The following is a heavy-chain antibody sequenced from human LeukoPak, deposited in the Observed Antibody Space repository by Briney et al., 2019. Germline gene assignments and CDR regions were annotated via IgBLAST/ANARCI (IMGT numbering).Heavy chain of an antibody. CDR2: ISSNGRYI. D-gene: IGHD5-24*01. V-gene: IGHV3-21*01. CDR3: ARDQEGDGYLKFDY. Sequence: PGGSLRLSCAASGFTFSGYHMNWVRQAPGKGLEGVSSISSNGRYIYYADSVKGRFTISRDNAKNSQYLQMNSLRAEDTAVYYCARDQEGDGYLKFDYWGHGTLVTVSS. J-gene: IGHJ4*01. CDR1: GFTFSGYH.